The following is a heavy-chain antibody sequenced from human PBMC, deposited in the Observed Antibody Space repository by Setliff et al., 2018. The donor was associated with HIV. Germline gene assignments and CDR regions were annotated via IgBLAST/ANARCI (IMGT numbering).Heavy chain of an antibody. CDR2: ISPDIGDT. J-gene: IGHJ5*02. CDR3: ARGADHFDTSGYYSFFDP. Sequence: ASVKVSCKASGYTFNDNYIHWVRRAPGQGLEWMGRISPDIGDTNYAQMFHGRVTMTRDTYISTAYMELSSLKSDDTAVYYCARGADHFDTSGYYSFFDPWGQGTLVTVS. V-gene: IGHV1-2*06. D-gene: IGHD3-22*01. CDR1: GYTFNDNY.